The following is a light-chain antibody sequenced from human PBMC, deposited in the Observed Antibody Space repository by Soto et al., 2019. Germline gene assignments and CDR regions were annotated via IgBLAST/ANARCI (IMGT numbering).Light chain of an antibody. CDR1: QGISNY. J-gene: IGKJ1*01. CDR3: QKYNNAPLT. V-gene: IGKV1-27*01. CDR2: AAS. Sequence: DIQMTQSPSSLSSSVGDTVTITCRASQGISNYLSWYQQKPGQVPNLLIYAASTLQSGGPSRFSGSGSCTNVALTISSLRPEDDATYYWQKYNNAPLTFGQGTKVEI.